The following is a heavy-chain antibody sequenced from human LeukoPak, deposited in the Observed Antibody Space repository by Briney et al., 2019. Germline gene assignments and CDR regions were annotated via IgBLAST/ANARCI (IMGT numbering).Heavy chain of an antibody. CDR2: ISYDGSNK. V-gene: IGHV3-30*18. CDR3: AKDLASSLSFDY. J-gene: IGHJ4*02. CDR1: GFTFSSYG. Sequence: GSLRLSCAASGFTFSSYGMHWVRQAPGKGLEWVAVISYDGSNKYYADSVKGRFTISRDNSKNTLYLQMNSLRAEDTAVYYCAKDLASSLSFDYWGQGTLVTVSS. D-gene: IGHD3-16*01.